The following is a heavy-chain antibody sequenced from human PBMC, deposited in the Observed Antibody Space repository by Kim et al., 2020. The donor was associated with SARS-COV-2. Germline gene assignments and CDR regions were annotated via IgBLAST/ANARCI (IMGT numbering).Heavy chain of an antibody. D-gene: IGHD2-15*01. CDR2: INTDGSDI. J-gene: IGHJ4*02. CDR1: GFTFSTYW. V-gene: IGHV3-74*01. CDR3: ARVIGGTNCYSN. Sequence: GGSLRLSCAVSGFTFSTYWIHWVRQTPGKGLVWVSRINTDGSDISYADSVRGRFTISRDNAKNTLFLQMNSLRADDTAVYFCARVIGGTNCYSNWGQGTLVTVST.